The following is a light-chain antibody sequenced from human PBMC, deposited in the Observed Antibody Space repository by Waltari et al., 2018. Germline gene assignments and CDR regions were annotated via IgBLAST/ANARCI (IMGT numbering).Light chain of an antibody. CDR2: DTS. CDR3: QQRGNWPLT. V-gene: IGKV3-11*01. Sequence: EIVLTQTPATPSLSPGGKAPLSCRARQSVDMYLAWYQQRPGQAPRLLIYDTSNRATDIPARFSGSGSETDFSLTISSLEPEDFAVYYCQQRGNWPLTFGDGTKVEIK. CDR1: QSVDMY. J-gene: IGKJ4*01.